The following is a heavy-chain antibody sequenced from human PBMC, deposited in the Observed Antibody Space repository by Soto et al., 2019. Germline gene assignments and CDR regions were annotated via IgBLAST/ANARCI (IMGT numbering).Heavy chain of an antibody. J-gene: IGHJ5*02. CDR1: GGSILDSTYY. V-gene: IGHV4-39*07. D-gene: IGHD2-2*01. CDR3: ARVPDR. CDR2: IFYSGGT. Sequence: SETLCLTCTVSGGSILDSTYYWAWIRQSPGKGLEWIGTIFYSGGTFYTPSLKSRVTISVDRSKNQFSLKLSSVTAADTAVYYCARVPDRWGQGTLVTVS.